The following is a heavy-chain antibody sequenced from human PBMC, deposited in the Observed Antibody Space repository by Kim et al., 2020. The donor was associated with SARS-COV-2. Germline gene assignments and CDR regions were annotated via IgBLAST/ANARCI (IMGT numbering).Heavy chain of an antibody. CDR2: INPNSGGT. Sequence: ASVKVACKASGYTFSDYFIHWVRQAHGQGLEWMGWINPNSGGTKSAQRFQGRVTMTRDTSIDTAYMEVSRLRSDDTAVYYCARGLAHCNDGGCTAWGQGTPVTVSS. CDR1: GYTFSDYF. V-gene: IGHV1-2*02. CDR3: ARGLAHCNDGGCTA. J-gene: IGHJ5*02. D-gene: IGHD2-8*01.